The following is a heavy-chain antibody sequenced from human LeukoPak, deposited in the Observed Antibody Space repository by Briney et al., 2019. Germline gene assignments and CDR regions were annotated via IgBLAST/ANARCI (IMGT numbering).Heavy chain of an antibody. D-gene: IGHD3-9*01. Sequence: GGSLRLSCAASGFTFDDYAMHWVRQAPGKGLEWVSGISWNSGSIGYADSVQGRFTIPRDNAKNSLYLQMNSLRAEDTALYYCAKGGRYFDWLLSYFDYWGQGTLVTVSS. J-gene: IGHJ4*02. CDR1: GFTFDDYA. V-gene: IGHV3-9*01. CDR2: ISWNSGSI. CDR3: AKGGRYFDWLLSYFDY.